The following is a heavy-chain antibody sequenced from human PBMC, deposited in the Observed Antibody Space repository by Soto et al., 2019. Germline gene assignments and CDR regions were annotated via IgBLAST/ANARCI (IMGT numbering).Heavy chain of an antibody. CDR2: MTGSGGDI. CDR3: AKIAAAGYFDY. CDR1: GFSFSRYA. D-gene: IGHD6-13*01. Sequence: GGSLRLSCAASGFSFSRYAMMWVRQAPGKGQEWVAGMTGSGGDIRYADSVKGRFTISKDNSKNTLYLQMNSLRAEDTAVYYCAKIAAAGYFDYWGQGTLVTVSS. J-gene: IGHJ4*02. V-gene: IGHV3-23*01.